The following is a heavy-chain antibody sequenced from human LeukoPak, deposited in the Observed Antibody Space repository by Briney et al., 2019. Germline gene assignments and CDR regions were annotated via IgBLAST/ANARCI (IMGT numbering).Heavy chain of an antibody. V-gene: IGHV4-30-4*08. J-gene: IGHJ4*02. CDR3: ARDPIVGATHGDY. D-gene: IGHD1-26*01. Sequence: PSETLSLTCTVSGGSISSGDYYWSWIRPPPGKGLDWIGNFYYSGSTYYNPPLKSRVTISVDTSKNQFSLKLSSVTAADTAVYYCARDPIVGATHGDYWGQGTLVTVSS. CDR2: FYYSGST. CDR1: GGSISSGDYY.